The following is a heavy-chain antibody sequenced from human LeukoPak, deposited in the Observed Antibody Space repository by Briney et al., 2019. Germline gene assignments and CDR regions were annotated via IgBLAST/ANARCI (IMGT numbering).Heavy chain of an antibody. CDR3: ARAGDSSGYWNY. Sequence: PGGSLRLSCAASGFTFSSYWMSWVRQAPGKGLEWVSVIYSGGGTYYADSVKGRFTISRDNSKNTLYLQMNSLRAEDTAVYYCARAGDSSGYWNYWGQGTLVTVSS. CDR1: GFTFSSYW. D-gene: IGHD3-22*01. J-gene: IGHJ4*02. V-gene: IGHV3-53*01. CDR2: IYSGGGT.